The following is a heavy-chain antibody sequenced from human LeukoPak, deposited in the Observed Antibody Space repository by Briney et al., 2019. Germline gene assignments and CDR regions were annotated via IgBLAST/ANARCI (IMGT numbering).Heavy chain of an antibody. J-gene: IGHJ4*02. V-gene: IGHV3-74*01. CDR1: GFTFSSYW. D-gene: IGHD2-21*02. Sequence: PGGSLRLSCAASGFTFSSYWMHWVHQAPGKGLVWVSRINSDGSSTSYADSVKGRFTISRDNAKNTLYLQMNSLRAEDTAVYYCARDDLAYCGGDCLIDYWGQGTLVTVSS. CDR3: ARDDLAYCGGDCLIDY. CDR2: INSDGSST.